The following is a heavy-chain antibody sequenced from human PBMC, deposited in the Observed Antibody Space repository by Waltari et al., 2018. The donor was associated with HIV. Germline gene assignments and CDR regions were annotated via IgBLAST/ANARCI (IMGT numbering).Heavy chain of an antibody. CDR3: VKERGPFNGFDI. J-gene: IGHJ3*02. V-gene: IGHV3-33*03. Sequence: QVYLMESGGGVVQPGGSLKLSCAASGFTFSSYGMHLVRQAPGKGLVWVEVIWADEYNKFYVDSGRGRFTFSRDKSKYTLSLQMNSLRAEDTARYYCVKERGPFNGFDIWGQGTMVTVSS. D-gene: IGHD3-16*01. CDR1: GFTFSSYG. CDR2: IWADEYNK.